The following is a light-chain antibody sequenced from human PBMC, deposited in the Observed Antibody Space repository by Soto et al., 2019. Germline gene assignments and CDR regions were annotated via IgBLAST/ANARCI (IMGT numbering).Light chain of an antibody. Sequence: DIQMTQSPSSLSASVVDRVTITCRASQSISSYLNWYQQKPGKAPKLLIYAASSLQSGVPSRFSGSGSGTDFTLTISSLQPEDFATYYCQQSSEATWTFGQGTKVDIK. CDR3: QQSSEATWT. V-gene: IGKV1-39*01. CDR2: AAS. CDR1: QSISSY. J-gene: IGKJ1*01.